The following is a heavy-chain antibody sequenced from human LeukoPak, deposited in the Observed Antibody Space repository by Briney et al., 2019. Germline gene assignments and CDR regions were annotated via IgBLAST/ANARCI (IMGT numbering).Heavy chain of an antibody. CDR2: IYYSGST. CDR3: ARGVAVAGQYYFDY. CDR1: GRSLSSSSYD. Sequence: SETLSLTCAVSGRSLSSSSYDWVWLRQPPGKGLEWFGSIYYSGSTYYNPSLKSRVTISVDTYKNQLSLKLSSVTAAHAAVYYYARGVAVAGQYYFDYWGQGTLVTVSS. D-gene: IGHD6-13*01. V-gene: IGHV4-39*01. J-gene: IGHJ4*02.